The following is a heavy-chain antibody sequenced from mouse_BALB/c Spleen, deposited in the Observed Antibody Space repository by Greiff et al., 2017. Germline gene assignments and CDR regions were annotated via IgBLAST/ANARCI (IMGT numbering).Heavy chain of an antibody. CDR1: GFNIKDTY. J-gene: IGHJ2*01. CDR3: ARGEDYEDY. Sequence: EVQRVESGAELVKPGASVKLSCTASGFNIKDTYMHWVKQRPEQGLEWIGRIDPANGNTKYDPKFQGKATITADTSSNTAYLQLSSLTSEDTAVYYCARGEDYEDYWGQGTTLTVSS. D-gene: IGHD2-4*01. CDR2: IDPANGNT. V-gene: IGHV14-3*02.